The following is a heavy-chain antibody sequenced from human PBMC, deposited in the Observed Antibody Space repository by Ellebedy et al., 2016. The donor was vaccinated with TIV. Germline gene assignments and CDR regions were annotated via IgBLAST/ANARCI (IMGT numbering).Heavy chain of an antibody. V-gene: IGHV3-30*18. CDR2: ISSHGMTT. CDR1: GFIFNSHG. CDR3: AKPPEQWLIHTGLDS. J-gene: IGHJ4*02. D-gene: IGHD6-19*01. Sequence: PGGSLRLSCAASGFIFNSHGMHWVRQAPGKCLEWVAVISSHGMTTYYADSVKGRFTISRDNSNNSLYLQMNSLRAEDMAIYYCAKPPEQWLIHTGLDSWGQGTLVTVAS.